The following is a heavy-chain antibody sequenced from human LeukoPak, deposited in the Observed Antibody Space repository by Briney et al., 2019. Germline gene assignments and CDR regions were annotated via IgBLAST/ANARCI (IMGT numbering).Heavy chain of an antibody. J-gene: IGHJ3*02. CDR3: AKSDSADAFDI. CDR2: ISWNSGSI. V-gene: IGHV3-9*01. CDR1: GFTFDDYA. D-gene: IGHD5-18*01. Sequence: PGRSLRLSCAASGFTFDDYAMHWVRQAPGKGLEWVSGISWNSGSIGHADSVKGRFTISRDNAKNSLYLQMNSLRAEDTALYYCAKSDSADAFDIWGQGTMVTVSS.